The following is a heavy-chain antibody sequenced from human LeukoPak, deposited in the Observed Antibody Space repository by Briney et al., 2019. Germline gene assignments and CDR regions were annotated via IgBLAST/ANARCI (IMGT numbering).Heavy chain of an antibody. CDR3: ARAYRQSHDY. Sequence: SETLSLTCTVSGGSISSYYWSWIRRPPGKGLEWIGYIYYSGSSNYNPSLKSRVTISVDTSKNQFSLKLSSVTAADTAVYYCARAYRQSHDYWGQGTLVTVSP. V-gene: IGHV4-59*01. D-gene: IGHD2-21*01. J-gene: IGHJ4*02. CDR2: IYYSGSS. CDR1: GGSISSYY.